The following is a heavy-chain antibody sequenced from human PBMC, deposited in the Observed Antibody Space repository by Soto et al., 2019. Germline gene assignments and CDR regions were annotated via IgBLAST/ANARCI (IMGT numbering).Heavy chain of an antibody. J-gene: IGHJ6*02. V-gene: IGHV4-31*03. D-gene: IGHD3-22*01. CDR2: IYYSGST. CDR1: GGSISSGGYY. Sequence: SETLSLTCTVSGGSISSGGYYWSWIRQHPGKGLEWIGYIYYSGSTYYNPSLKSRVTISVDTSKNQFSLKLSSVTAADTAVYYCARVSYDSSGYGSGMDVWGQGTTVTVSS. CDR3: ARVSYDSSGYGSGMDV.